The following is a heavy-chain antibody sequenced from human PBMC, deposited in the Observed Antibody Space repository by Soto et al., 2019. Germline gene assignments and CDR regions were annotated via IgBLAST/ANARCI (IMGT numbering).Heavy chain of an antibody. CDR3: ARENGYSAFDI. CDR2: IYYTGST. Sequence: SEALSLTYTVSGASIISYYWSWIRQPPGKGLEWIGYIYYTGSTNYNPSLKSRVTISVDTSKNQFSLKLSSVTAADTAVYYCARENGYSAFDIWGQGKMVT. J-gene: IGHJ3*02. D-gene: IGHD3-22*01. V-gene: IGHV4-59*01. CDR1: GASIISYY.